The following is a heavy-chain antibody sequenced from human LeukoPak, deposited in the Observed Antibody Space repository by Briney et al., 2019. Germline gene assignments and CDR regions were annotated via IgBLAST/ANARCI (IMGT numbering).Heavy chain of an antibody. CDR1: GFNFSAHL. J-gene: IGHJ4*02. CDR3: ARDQWFDGFDL. Sequence: GVSLRLSCTGSGFNFSAHLMTWVRQVPGKGLEWISSVSGGGTDTYYADSVKGRFIVSRDDSKSTIYLVMKGLTVEDTATYFCARDQWFDGFDLWGQGTLATVSS. CDR2: VSGGGTDT. V-gene: IGHV3-23*01. D-gene: IGHD3-22*01.